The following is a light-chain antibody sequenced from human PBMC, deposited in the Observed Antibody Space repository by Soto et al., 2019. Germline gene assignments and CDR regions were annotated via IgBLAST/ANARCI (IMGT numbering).Light chain of an antibody. CDR2: GAS. Sequence: EIVLTQSPGTLSLSPGERATLSCRASQSVSSSYLAWYQQKPGQSPRLLIYGASSRATGIPDRFSGSGSGTDFTLTISRLEPEDFAVYYCQQRSKWPPEVTFGQGTRLENK. CDR3: QQRSKWPPEVT. CDR1: QSVSSSY. J-gene: IGKJ5*01. V-gene: IGKV3D-20*02.